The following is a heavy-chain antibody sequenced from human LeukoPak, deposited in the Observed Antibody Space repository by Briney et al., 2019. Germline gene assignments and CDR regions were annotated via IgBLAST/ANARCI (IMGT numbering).Heavy chain of an antibody. J-gene: IGHJ3*02. CDR3: ARGPHYQLLWNDAFDI. Sequence: GGSLRLSCAASGFTFSSYAMSWVRQAPGKGLEWVSGINWNGGSTGYADSVKGRFTISRDNAKNSLYLQMNSLRAEDTALYHCARGPHYQLLWNDAFDIWGQGTMVTVSS. V-gene: IGHV3-20*01. D-gene: IGHD2-2*01. CDR1: GFTFSSYA. CDR2: INWNGGST.